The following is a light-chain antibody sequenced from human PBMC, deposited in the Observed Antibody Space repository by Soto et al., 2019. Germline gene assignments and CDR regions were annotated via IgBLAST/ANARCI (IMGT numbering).Light chain of an antibody. CDR2: DVS. CDR1: RSDVGGYNY. J-gene: IGLJ1*01. Sequence: SALTQPRSVSGSPGQSVTLSCPGTRSDVGGYNYVSWYQQHPGKAPKLMIYDVSKRPSGVPDRFSGSKSGNTASLTISGLQAEDEADYYCCSYAGSYVFGTGTKVTVL. V-gene: IGLV2-11*01. CDR3: CSYAGSYV.